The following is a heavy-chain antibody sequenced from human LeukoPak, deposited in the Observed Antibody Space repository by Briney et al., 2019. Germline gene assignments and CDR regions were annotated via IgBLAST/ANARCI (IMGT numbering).Heavy chain of an antibody. D-gene: IGHD2-15*01. CDR2: IYPGDSDT. CDR1: GYSFTSYW. CDR3: ARQVPGCSGGSCYSGWFDP. J-gene: IGHJ5*02. V-gene: IGHV5-51*01. Sequence: GESLKISCQGSGYSFTSYWIGWVRQMPGKGLEWMGIIYPGDSDTRYSPSFQGQVTMSADKSISTAYLQWSSLKASDTAIYYCARQVPGCSGGSCYSGWFDPWGQGTLVTVSS.